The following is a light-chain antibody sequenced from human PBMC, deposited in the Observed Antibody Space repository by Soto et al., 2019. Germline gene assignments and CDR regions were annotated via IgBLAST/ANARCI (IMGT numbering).Light chain of an antibody. V-gene: IGKV1-39*01. CDR1: QNIYRY. CDR2: AAS. CDR3: QQGHTAPLT. Sequence: DIQMTQSPSSLSASVGDRVSITCRASQNIYRYLNWYQQKAGKVPKLLIYAASNLQSGVPSRFSGVGSGTDFTLIISSLQPEDVASYYCQQGHTAPLTFGGGTKVEI. J-gene: IGKJ4*01.